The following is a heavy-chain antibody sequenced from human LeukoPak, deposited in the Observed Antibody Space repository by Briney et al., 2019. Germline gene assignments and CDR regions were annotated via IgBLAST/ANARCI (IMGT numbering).Heavy chain of an antibody. D-gene: IGHD2-2*01. CDR1: GFTFSSYG. Sequence: PGRSLRLSCAASGFTFSSYGMHWVRQAPGKGLEWVAVISYDGSNKYYADSVKGRFTISRDNSKNTLYLQMNSLRAEDTAVYYCARDCSTSCPNDYWGQGTLVTVSS. V-gene: IGHV3-30*03. CDR2: ISYDGSNK. CDR3: ARDCSTSCPNDY. J-gene: IGHJ4*02.